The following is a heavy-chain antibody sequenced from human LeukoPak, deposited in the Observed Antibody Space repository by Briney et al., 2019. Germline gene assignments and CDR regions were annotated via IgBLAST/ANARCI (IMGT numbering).Heavy chain of an antibody. V-gene: IGHV1-2*02. CDR1: GXTFTGXX. J-gene: IGHJ5*02. D-gene: IGHD3-22*01. Sequence: KVSXKAXGXTFTGXXMHWVRQAPGQGLEWMGWINPNSGGTNYAQKFQGRVTMTRDTSISTAYMELSRLRSDDTAVYYCARILIRLLTFDPWGQGTLVTVSS. CDR2: INPNSGGT. CDR3: ARILIRLLTFDP.